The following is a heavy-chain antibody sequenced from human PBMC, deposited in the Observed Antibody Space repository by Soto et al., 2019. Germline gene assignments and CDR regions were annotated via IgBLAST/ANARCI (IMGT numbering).Heavy chain of an antibody. D-gene: IGHD6-13*01. CDR3: AKGLRTAGTTDY. V-gene: IGHV3-30*18. J-gene: IGHJ4*02. CDR2: ISYDGSNK. Sequence: QVQLVESGGGVVQPGRSMRLSCAASGFTFSSYGMHWVRQAPGKGLEWVAVISYDGSNKYYADSVKGRFTISRDNSKNTLYLQINSLRAEDTAVYYCAKGLRTAGTTDYWGREPWSPSPQ. CDR1: GFTFSSYG.